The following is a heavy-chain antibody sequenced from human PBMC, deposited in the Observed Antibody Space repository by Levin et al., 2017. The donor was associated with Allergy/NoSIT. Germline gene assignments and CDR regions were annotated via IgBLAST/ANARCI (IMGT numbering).Heavy chain of an antibody. CDR2: ITSNGNNI. CDR3: AKAAVAD. CDR1: GFTFSTYG. J-gene: IGHJ4*02. Sequence: HGESLKISCTASGFTFSTYGMHWVRQAPGKGLDWVALITSNGNNIYYADSVKGRFTISRDDSKNTLFLQMNSLRPDDTGVYYCAKAAVADWGQGTLVTVSS. V-gene: IGHV3-30*02.